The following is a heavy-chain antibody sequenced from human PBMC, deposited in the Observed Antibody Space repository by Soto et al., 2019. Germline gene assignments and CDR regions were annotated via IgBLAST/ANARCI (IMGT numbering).Heavy chain of an antibody. CDR2: IIPIIGII. CDR3: AGDPDSHYNDSHASSYP. D-gene: IGHD4-4*01. CDR1: GGTFSTYT. J-gene: IGHJ5*02. Sequence: QVQLVQSGAEVKKPGSSVKVSCKASGGTFSTYTITWVRQAPGQGLEWMGRIIPIIGIINYAQKFQGRVTISPGKFPGTAYMELTGLRSDDTAVYYCAGDPDSHYNDSHASSYPWGQGTLVTVSS. V-gene: IGHV1-69*08.